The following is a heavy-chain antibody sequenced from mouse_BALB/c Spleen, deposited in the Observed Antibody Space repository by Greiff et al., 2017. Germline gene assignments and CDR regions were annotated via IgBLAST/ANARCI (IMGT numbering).Heavy chain of an antibody. Sequence: EVNVVESGGGLVKPGGSLKLSCAASGFTFSDYYMYWVRQTPEKRLEWVATISDGGSYTYYPDSVKGRFTISRDNAKNNLYLQMSSLKSEDTAMYYCARDRAYYGNPWFAYWGQGTLVTVSA. CDR3: ARDRAYYGNPWFAY. J-gene: IGHJ3*01. D-gene: IGHD2-10*01. CDR1: GFTFSDYY. V-gene: IGHV5-4*02. CDR2: ISDGGSYT.